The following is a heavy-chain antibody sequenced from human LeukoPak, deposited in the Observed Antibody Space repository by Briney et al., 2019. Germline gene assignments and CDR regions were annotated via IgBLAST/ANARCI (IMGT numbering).Heavy chain of an antibody. V-gene: IGHV4-39*07. Sequence: PSETLSLTCTVSGGSISSSSYNWGWIRQPPGKGLEWIGGIDNSGSTYYNPSLKSRVTISVDTSKNQFSLKLSSVTAADTAVYYCATGIVGATLNYWGQGTLVTVSS. D-gene: IGHD1-26*01. CDR1: GGSISSSSYN. CDR3: ATGIVGATLNY. J-gene: IGHJ4*02. CDR2: IDNSGST.